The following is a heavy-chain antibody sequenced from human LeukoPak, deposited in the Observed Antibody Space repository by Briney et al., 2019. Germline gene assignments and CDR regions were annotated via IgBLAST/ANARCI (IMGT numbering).Heavy chain of an antibody. J-gene: IGHJ3*02. CDR2: ISYDGSNK. V-gene: IGHV3-30*18. CDR1: GFTFSSYG. CDR3: AKSMGYDSSGLRPLDAFDI. D-gene: IGHD3-22*01. Sequence: GGSLRLSCAASGFTFSSYGMHWVRQAPGKGLEWVAVISYDGSNKYYADSVKGRFTISRDNSKNTLYLQMNSLRAEDTAVYYCAKSMGYDSSGLRPLDAFDIWGQGTMVTVSS.